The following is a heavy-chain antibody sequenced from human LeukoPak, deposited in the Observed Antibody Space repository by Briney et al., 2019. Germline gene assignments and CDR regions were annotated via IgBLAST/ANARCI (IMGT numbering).Heavy chain of an antibody. CDR1: GGTFSSYA. CDR2: IIPIFGTA. D-gene: IGHD3-10*01. CDR3: ARVPQLLWFGEGGYYFDY. V-gene: IGHV1-69*01. Sequence: EASVKVSCKASGGTFSSYAISWVRQAPGQGLEWMGGIIPIFGTANYAQKFQGRVTITADESTSKGYMVLSSLRSEDTAVYYCARVPQLLWFGEGGYYFDYWGQGTLVTVSS. J-gene: IGHJ4*02.